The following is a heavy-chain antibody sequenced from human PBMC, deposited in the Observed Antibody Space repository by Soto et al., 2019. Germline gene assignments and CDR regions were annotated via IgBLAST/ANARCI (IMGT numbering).Heavy chain of an antibody. CDR1: GGSISSSSYY. V-gene: IGHV4-39*01. Sequence: QLQLQESGPGLVKPSETLSLTCTVSGGSISSSSYYWGWIRQPPGKGLEWIGSIYYSGSTYYNPSLKSRVTISVDTSKNQFSLKLSSVTAADTAVYYCARITIFGVVIIHYYGMDVWGQGTTVTVSS. CDR2: IYYSGST. D-gene: IGHD3-3*01. J-gene: IGHJ6*02. CDR3: ARITIFGVVIIHYYGMDV.